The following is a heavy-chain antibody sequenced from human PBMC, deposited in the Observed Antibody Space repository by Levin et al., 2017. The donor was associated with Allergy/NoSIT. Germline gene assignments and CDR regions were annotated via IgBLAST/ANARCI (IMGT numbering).Heavy chain of an antibody. CDR3: ARGSFTYYDYVWGSYRYTDDY. CDR1: GGSIRSYY. V-gene: IGHV4-59*01. Sequence: SQTLSLPCTVSGGSIRSYYWSWIRQPPGKGLEWIGYIYYSGSTNYNPSLKSRVTISVDTSKNQFSLKLSSVTAADTAVYYCARGSFTYYDYVWGSYRYTDDYWGQGTLVTVSS. D-gene: IGHD3-16*02. J-gene: IGHJ4*02. CDR2: IYYSGST.